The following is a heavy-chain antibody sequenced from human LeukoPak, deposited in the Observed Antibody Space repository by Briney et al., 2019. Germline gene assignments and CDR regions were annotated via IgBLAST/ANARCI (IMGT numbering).Heavy chain of an antibody. Sequence: PSETLSLTCAVYGGSFSGYYWSWIRQPPGKGLEWIGEINHSRSTNYNPSLKSRVTISVDTSKNQFSLKLSSVTAADTAVYYCARGDYDSSGYYYDYWGQGTLVTVSS. CDR1: GGSFSGYY. J-gene: IGHJ4*02. V-gene: IGHV4-34*01. CDR2: INHSRST. CDR3: ARGDYDSSGYYYDY. D-gene: IGHD3-22*01.